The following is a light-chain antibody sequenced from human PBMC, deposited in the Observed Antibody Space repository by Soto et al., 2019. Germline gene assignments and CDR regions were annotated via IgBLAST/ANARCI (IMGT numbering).Light chain of an antibody. CDR2: DVS. J-gene: IGLJ1*01. CDR3: CSYTSSSTPWV. CDR1: SSDVGGYNY. V-gene: IGLV2-14*03. Sequence: QSVLTHPAAVSESPGQSITISCTGTSSDVGGYNYVSWYQQHPGEAPKLIIYDVSDRPSGVSNRFSASKSGNTASLTISGLQPEDEADYYCCSYTSSSTPWVFGTGTKVTVL.